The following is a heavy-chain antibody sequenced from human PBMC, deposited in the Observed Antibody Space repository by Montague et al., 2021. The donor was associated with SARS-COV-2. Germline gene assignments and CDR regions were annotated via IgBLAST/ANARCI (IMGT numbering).Heavy chain of an antibody. CDR2: VHYTGST. CDR3: ARAQNTCFIANCVNYFEV. Sequence: SETLSLTCEVSGGSISSYYWSWIRQSPGKGLEWIGYVHYTGSTKYNPSPKTRVTLSLDTPKNQFSLKLSSVTAADTAVYYCARAQNTCFIANCVNYFEVWGLGALVTVSS. V-gene: IGHV4-59*01. D-gene: IGHD1-1*01. CDR1: GGSISSYY. J-gene: IGHJ4*02.